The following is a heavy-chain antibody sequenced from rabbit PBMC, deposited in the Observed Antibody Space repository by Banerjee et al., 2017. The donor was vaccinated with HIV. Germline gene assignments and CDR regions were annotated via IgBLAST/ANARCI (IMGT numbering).Heavy chain of an antibody. CDR3: ARGDAGWAGGGYGNL. J-gene: IGHJ4*01. CDR2: IYPSGGST. V-gene: IGHV1S45*01. CDR1: GFGFSSYG. D-gene: IGHD8-1*01. Sequence: QEQLVKSGGGLVQPGGSLKLSCKASGFGFSSYGMSWDRQAPGKGLEWIACIYPSGGSTYYASWAKGRFTISKTSSTTVTLQMTSLTAADTATYFCARGDAGWAGGGYGNLWGPGALVTVS.